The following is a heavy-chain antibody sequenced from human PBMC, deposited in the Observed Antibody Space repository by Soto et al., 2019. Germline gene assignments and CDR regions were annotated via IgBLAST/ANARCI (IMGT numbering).Heavy chain of an antibody. CDR2: IYYSGST. Sequence: QVQLQESGPGLVKPSQTLSLTCTVSGGSISSGDYYWSWIRQPPGKGLEWIGYIYYSGSTYYNPSLKSRVTISVDTSKNQFSLKLSSVTAADTAVYYCARASPSFNSGGALTSNWFDPWGQGTLVTVSS. J-gene: IGHJ5*02. CDR1: GGSISSGDYY. V-gene: IGHV4-30-4*01. CDR3: ARASPSFNSGGALTSNWFDP. D-gene: IGHD3-16*01.